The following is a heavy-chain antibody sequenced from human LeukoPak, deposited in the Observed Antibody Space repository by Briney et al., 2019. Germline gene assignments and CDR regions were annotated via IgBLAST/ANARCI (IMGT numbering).Heavy chain of an antibody. V-gene: IGHV4-59*11. J-gene: IGHJ4*02. CDR2: IYYSGST. CDR1: GGSISGHY. CDR3: ARGITPDY. Sequence: SETLSLACTVSGGSISGHYWSWIRQPPGKGLEWIGYIYYSGSTNYNPSLKSRVTISVDTSKNQFSLKLSSVTAADTAVYYCARGITPDYWGQGTLVTVSS.